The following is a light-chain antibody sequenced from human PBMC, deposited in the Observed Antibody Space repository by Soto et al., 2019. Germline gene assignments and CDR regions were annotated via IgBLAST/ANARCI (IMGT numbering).Light chain of an antibody. V-gene: IGKV3-15*01. Sequence: IVMTHSPATLSVSPWYRSTLYLGASQSISSNLAWFQQKPGQAPRLLMFRTSSRATGFPARFSGSGSGTEFTLTISSLQSEDFATYYCQHYNSYSEAFGQGTKVDIK. CDR1: QSISSN. J-gene: IGKJ1*01. CDR3: QHYNSYSEA. CDR2: RTS.